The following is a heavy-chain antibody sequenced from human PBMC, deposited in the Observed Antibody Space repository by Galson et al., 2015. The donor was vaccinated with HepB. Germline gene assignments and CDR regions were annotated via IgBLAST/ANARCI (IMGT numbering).Heavy chain of an antibody. CDR3: ARDPVRAARPGAFDI. CDR2: INPSGGST. Sequence: SVKVSCKASGYTFTSYYMHWVRQAPGQGLEWMGIINPSGGSTSYAQKFQGRVTMTRDTSTSTVYMELSSLRSEDTAVYYCARDPVRAARPGAFDIWGQGTMVTVSS. V-gene: IGHV1-46*01. CDR1: GYTFTSYY. J-gene: IGHJ3*02. D-gene: IGHD6-6*01.